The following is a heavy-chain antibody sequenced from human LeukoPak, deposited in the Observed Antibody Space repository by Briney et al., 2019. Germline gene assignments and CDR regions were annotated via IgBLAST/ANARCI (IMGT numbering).Heavy chain of an antibody. CDR3: ARDVDIVATMPSGMDV. CDR1: GYTFTGYY. V-gene: IGHV1-2*02. CDR2: INPNSGGT. Sequence: ASVKVSCKASGYTFTGYYMHWVRQAPGQGLEWMGWINPNSGGTNYARKFQGRVTMTRDTSISTAYMELSRLRSDDTAVYYCARDVDIVATMPSGMDVWGQGTAVTVSS. D-gene: IGHD5-12*01. J-gene: IGHJ6*02.